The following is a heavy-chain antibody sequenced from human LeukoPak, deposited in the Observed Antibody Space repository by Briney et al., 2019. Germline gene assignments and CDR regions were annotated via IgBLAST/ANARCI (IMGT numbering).Heavy chain of an antibody. V-gene: IGHV3-21*04. CDR1: GFTFSIYS. Sequence: PGGSLRLSCAASGFTFSIYSMSWVRQAPGKGLEWVSSISGDSNYIYYADSVKGRFTISRDNAKNSLFLQMNSLRAEDTAVYYCWSSYNDYWGQGTLVTVSS. J-gene: IGHJ4*02. D-gene: IGHD5-24*01. CDR2: ISGDSNYI. CDR3: WSSYNDY.